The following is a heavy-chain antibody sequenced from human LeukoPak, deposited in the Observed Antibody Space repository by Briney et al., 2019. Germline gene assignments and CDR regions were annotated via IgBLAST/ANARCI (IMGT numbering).Heavy chain of an antibody. CDR1: GDSISTYY. V-gene: IGHV4-59*01. J-gene: IGHJ4*02. CDR3: ARGSGGDGSGSL. CDR2: IYYSVSS. D-gene: IGHD3-10*01. Sequence: SETLSLTCTVSGDSISTYYWSWIRQPPGKGLEWIGYIYYSVSSDYDPSLKRRVTMSVDVSTNQISLKLSSVTAADTAVYYCARGSGGDGSGSLWGQGTLVTVSS.